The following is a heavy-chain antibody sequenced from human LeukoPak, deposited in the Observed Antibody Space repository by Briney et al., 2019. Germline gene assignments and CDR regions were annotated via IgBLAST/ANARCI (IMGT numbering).Heavy chain of an antibody. V-gene: IGHV3-30-3*01. D-gene: IGHD3-10*01. CDR2: ISYDGNNK. CDR1: GFTFSIYA. J-gene: IGHJ5*02. Sequence: PGGSLRLSCAASGFTFSIYAMQWVRQAPGKGLEWVAVISYDGNNKYYADSVKGRFTISRDNSKSTVYLQMNSLRPEDTAVYYCARDETFYYSSGSPRCGPWGQGTLVTVSS. CDR3: ARDETFYYSSGSPRCGP.